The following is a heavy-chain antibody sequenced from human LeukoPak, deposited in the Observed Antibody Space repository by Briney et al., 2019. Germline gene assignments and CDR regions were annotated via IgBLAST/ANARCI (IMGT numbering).Heavy chain of an antibody. CDR2: IYSGGDT. V-gene: IGHV3-53*01. CDR3: ARDDGYSPYDY. J-gene: IGHJ4*02. CDR1: GFTVGNNY. Sequence: GGSLRLSCKASGFTVGNNYMNWIRQAPEKGLEWVSLIYSGGDTHYADSVKGRFTISRDNSKNTLYLQMNSLRAEDTAVYYCARDDGYSPYDYWGQGTLVTVSS. D-gene: IGHD5-24*01.